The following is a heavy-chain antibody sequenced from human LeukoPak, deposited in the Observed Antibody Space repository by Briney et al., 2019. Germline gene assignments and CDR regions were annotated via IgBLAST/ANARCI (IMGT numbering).Heavy chain of an antibody. CDR2: IKTDGSIA. J-gene: IGHJ4*02. CDR1: GFSFSFYW. V-gene: IGHV3-74*03. D-gene: IGHD6-13*01. CDR3: ARDFGQQLDRGFDY. Sequence: PGGSLRLSCAASGFSFSFYWIHWVRQAPGKGPVWVSRIKTDGSIAEYADSVKVRFTICTDNAKNTLYLRLNSLRAEDTAVYYCARDFGQQLDRGFDYWGQGTLVTVSS.